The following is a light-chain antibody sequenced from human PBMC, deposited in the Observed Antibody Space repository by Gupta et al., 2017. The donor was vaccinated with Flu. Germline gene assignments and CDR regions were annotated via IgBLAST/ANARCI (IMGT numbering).Light chain of an antibody. CDR2: RNN. CDR3: AAWDDSLSGYV. Sequence: QSVLTQPPSASVTPGQRVTLSCSGSSSNIGSNYVYWYQQLPVTAPKLLIYRNNQRPSGVPYRFSGSQAGTSASLAISGLRSEDEADYYCAAWDDSLSGYVFGTGTKVTVL. J-gene: IGLJ1*01. CDR1: SSNIGSNY. V-gene: IGLV1-47*01.